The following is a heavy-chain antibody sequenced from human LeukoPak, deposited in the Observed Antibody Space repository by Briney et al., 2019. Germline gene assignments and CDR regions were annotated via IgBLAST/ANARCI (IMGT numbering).Heavy chain of an antibody. CDR2: IYHSGST. J-gene: IGHJ3*02. CDR1: GGSISSGGYS. Sequence: SETLSLTCAVSGGSISSGGYSWSWIRQPPGKGLEWIGYIYHSGSTYYNPSLKSRVTISVDTSKNQFSLKLSSVTAADTAVYYCARELYDFWSSFGVFDIWGQGTMVTVSS. D-gene: IGHD3-3*01. V-gene: IGHV4-30-2*01. CDR3: ARELYDFWSSFGVFDI.